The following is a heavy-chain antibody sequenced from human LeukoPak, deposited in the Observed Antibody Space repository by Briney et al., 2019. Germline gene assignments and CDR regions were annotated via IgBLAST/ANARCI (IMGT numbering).Heavy chain of an antibody. CDR3: AKFGSDAFDI. CDR2: ISHSGYS. CDR1: GGPISSGGYY. J-gene: IGHJ3*02. V-gene: IGHV4-31*03. D-gene: IGHD3-10*01. Sequence: SQTLSLTCSVSGGPISSGGYYWNWVRQLPEKGLEWLGFISHSGYSYYTPSLKSRLTISVDTSKNQFSLKLTSVTAADTAVYYCAKFGSDAFDIWGQGTMVTVSP.